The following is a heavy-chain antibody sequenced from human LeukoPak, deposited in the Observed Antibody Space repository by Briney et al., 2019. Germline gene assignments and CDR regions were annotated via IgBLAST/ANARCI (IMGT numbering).Heavy chain of an antibody. CDR2: IGTAGDT. D-gene: IGHD6-19*01. V-gene: IGHV3-13*01. CDR1: GFTFSDYD. J-gene: IGHJ4*02. CDR3: ARSSSLAVAGTSDY. Sequence: GGSLRLSCAASGFTFSDYDMHWVRQATGKGLEWVSAIGTAGDTYYTGSVKGRFTISRENAKNSLYLQMNSMRAGDTAVYYCARSSSLAVAGTSDYWGQGTLVTVSS.